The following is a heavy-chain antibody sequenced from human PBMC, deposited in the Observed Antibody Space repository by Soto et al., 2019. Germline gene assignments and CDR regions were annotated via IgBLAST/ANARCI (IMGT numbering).Heavy chain of an antibody. CDR1: VFTFSSYA. D-gene: IGHD6-13*01. J-gene: IGHJ4*02. Sequence: VGSLRLSCASSVFTFSSYAMSCVRHSPGKGLEWVSAISGSGGSTYYADSVKGRFTISRDNSKNTLYLQMNSLRAEDTAVYYCAKLRDLVRAGYYFEYWGQGTLDTVSS. V-gene: IGHV3-23*01. CDR3: AKLRDLVRAGYYFEY. CDR2: ISGSGGST.